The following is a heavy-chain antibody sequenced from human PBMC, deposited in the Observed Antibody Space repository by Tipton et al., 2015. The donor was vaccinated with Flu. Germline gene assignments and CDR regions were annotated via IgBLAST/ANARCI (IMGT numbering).Heavy chain of an antibody. J-gene: IGHJ4*02. CDR1: GFIFTDYW. Sequence: SLRLSCVASGFIFTDYWMAWVRQAPGKGLEWVANIKYDGSTIYYADSVKGRFTISRDNAKNSVYLQMNNLRAEDTAVYYCTRRLVEDWGQGTHVTVSS. V-gene: IGHV3-7*01. CDR2: IKYDGSTI. CDR3: TRRLVED.